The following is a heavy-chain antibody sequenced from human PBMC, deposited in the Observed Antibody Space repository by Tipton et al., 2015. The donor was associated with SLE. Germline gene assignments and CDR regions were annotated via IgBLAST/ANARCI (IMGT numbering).Heavy chain of an antibody. D-gene: IGHD3-22*01. J-gene: IGHJ6*02. Sequence: TLSLTCTVSGGSISSYYWSWIRQPPGKGLEWIGYIYYSGSTNYNPSLKSRVTISVDKSKNQFSLKLSSVTAADTAVYYCARGEPYYYDSGGYYYYYGMDVWGQGTTVTVSS. CDR1: GGSISSYY. V-gene: IGHV4-59*12. CDR2: IYYSGST. CDR3: ARGEPYYYDSGGYYYYYGMDV.